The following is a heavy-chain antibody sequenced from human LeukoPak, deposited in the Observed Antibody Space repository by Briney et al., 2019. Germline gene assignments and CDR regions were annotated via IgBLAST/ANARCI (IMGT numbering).Heavy chain of an antibody. V-gene: IGHV3-7*01. CDR3: ARPRVITHYFDY. J-gene: IGHJ4*02. CDR2: IKQDGSEK. D-gene: IGHD3-22*01. Sequence: GGSLRLSRAASRFTLSRYWMSWVRQAPGKGREGVANIKQDGSEKYYVDSVKGRFTISRDNAKNSLYLQMNSLRAEDTAVYYCARPRVITHYFDYWGQGTLVTVSS. CDR1: RFTLSRYW.